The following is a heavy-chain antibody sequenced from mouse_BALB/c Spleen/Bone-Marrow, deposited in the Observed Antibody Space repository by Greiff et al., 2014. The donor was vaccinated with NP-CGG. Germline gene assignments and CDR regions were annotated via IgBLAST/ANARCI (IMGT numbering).Heavy chain of an antibody. J-gene: IGHJ1*01. CDR2: ISSGGST. D-gene: IGHD2-5*01. CDR1: GFTFSGYA. CDR3: ARRKTTILTTFYWYFDV. Sequence: EVMLVESGGGLVKPGGSLKLSCAASGFTFSGYAMSWVRQTPEKRLEWVASISSGGSTFYPDSVKGRFTISRDNARNILYLQMSSLRSEDTAMYYCARRKTTILTTFYWYFDVWGAGTTVTVSS. V-gene: IGHV5-6-5*01.